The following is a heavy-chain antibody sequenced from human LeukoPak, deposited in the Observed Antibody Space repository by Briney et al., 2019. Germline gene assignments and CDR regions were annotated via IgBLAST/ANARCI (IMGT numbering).Heavy chain of an antibody. J-gene: IGHJ5*02. CDR3: ARTYYGSGSYYTGP. CDR1: GYTFTSYG. Sequence: ASVKVSCKASGYTFTSYGISWVRQAPGQGLEWMGWISAYNGNTNYAQKLQGRVTMTTDTSTSTAYMELRSLRSDDTAVYYCARTYYGSGSYYTGPWGQGTLVTVSS. D-gene: IGHD3-10*01. V-gene: IGHV1-18*01. CDR2: ISAYNGNT.